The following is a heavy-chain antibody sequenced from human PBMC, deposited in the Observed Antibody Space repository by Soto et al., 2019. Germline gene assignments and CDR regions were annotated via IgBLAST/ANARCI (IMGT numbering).Heavy chain of an antibody. Sequence: GGSLRLSCAASGFTFSSYAMHWVRQAPGKGLEWVAVISYDGSNKYYADSVKGRFTISRDNSKNTLYLQMNSLRAEDTAVYYCARPAAPYDSSSYHFDYWGKGTLVTVSS. CDR2: ISYDGSNK. CDR1: GFTFSSYA. CDR3: ARPAAPYDSSSYHFDY. D-gene: IGHD3-22*01. V-gene: IGHV3-30-3*01. J-gene: IGHJ4*02.